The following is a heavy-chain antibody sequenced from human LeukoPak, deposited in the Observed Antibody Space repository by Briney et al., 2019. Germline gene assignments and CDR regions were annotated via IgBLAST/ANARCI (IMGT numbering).Heavy chain of an antibody. V-gene: IGHV3-23*01. J-gene: IGHJ4*02. CDR2: ISGRGGST. Sequence: GGSLRLSCAASGFTFSSYAMSWVRQAPGKGLEWVSAISGRGGSTYYADSVKGRFTISRDNSKNTLYLQMNSLRAEDTAVYYCARLFDYGDYRAEPYWGQGTLVTVPS. D-gene: IGHD4-17*01. CDR1: GFTFSSYA. CDR3: ARLFDYGDYRAEPY.